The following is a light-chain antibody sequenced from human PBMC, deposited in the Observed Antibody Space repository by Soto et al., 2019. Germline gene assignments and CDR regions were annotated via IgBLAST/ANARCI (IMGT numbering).Light chain of an antibody. Sequence: DLQMPQSPSTLSASVGDTVTITCRASQGINNWLAWYQQKPGKAPNLLIYAASNLQSGAPSRFSGSGSGTDFTLTINSLQPEDFATYYCQQGYSTPWTFGQGTKVDIK. J-gene: IGKJ1*01. CDR1: QGINNW. CDR3: QQGYSTPWT. V-gene: IGKV1-12*01. CDR2: AAS.